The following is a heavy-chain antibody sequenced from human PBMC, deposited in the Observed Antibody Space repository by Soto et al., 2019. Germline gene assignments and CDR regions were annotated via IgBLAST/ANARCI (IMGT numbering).Heavy chain of an antibody. D-gene: IGHD6-19*01. CDR2: INHSGST. V-gene: IGHV4-34*01. J-gene: IGHJ5*02. CDR1: GGSFSGYY. Sequence: PSETLSLTCAVYGGSFSGYYWSWIRQPPGKGLEWIGEINHSGSTNYNPSLKSRVTISVDTSKNLFSLKLSSVTAADTAVYYCARGRVAVAGTRWFDPWGQGTLVTVSS. CDR3: ARGRVAVAGTRWFDP.